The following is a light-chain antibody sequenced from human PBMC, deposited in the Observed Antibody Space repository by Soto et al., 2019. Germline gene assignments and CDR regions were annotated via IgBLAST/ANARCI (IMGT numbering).Light chain of an antibody. CDR1: QSVSSY. CDR2: DAS. V-gene: IGKV3-11*01. CDR3: QQRSNWPLT. J-gene: IGKJ4*01. Sequence: EIVLTQSPATLSLSPGERATLSCRASQSVSSYLAWYQQKPGQAPRLLIYDASNRATGIPARFSGSGSGTELTLTISSLEPEDFAVYDCQQRSNWPLTFGGGTKVEIK.